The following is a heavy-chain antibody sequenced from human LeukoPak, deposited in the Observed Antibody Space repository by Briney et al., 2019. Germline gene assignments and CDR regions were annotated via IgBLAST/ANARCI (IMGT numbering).Heavy chain of an antibody. V-gene: IGHV3-23*01. CDR1: GFTFSSYA. CDR2: ISGSDNSA. CDR3: ARGVAAAEFYFDY. D-gene: IGHD6-13*01. J-gene: IGHJ4*02. Sequence: AGGSLRLSCAASGFTFSSYAMSWVRQAPGKGLEWVSFISGSDNSAYYADSVKGRFTISRDNSKNTLYLQMNSLRAEDTAVYYCARGVAAAEFYFDYWGQGTLVTVSS.